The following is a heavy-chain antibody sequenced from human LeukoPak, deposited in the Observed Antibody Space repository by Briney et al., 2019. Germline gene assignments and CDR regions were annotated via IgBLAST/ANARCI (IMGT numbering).Heavy chain of an antibody. CDR2: IYHSGST. Sequence: SETLSLTCVVSGYSISSGYYWGWIRQPPGKGLEWIGSIYHSGSTYYNPSLKSRVTISVDTSKNQFSLKLSSVTAADTAVYYCASLLGYCSSTSCFDAFDIWGQGTMVTVSS. J-gene: IGHJ3*02. V-gene: IGHV4-38-2*01. D-gene: IGHD2-2*01. CDR3: ASLLGYCSSTSCFDAFDI. CDR1: GYSISSGYY.